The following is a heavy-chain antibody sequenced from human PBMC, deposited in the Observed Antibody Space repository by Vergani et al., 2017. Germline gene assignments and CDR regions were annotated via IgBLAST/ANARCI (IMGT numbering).Heavy chain of an antibody. J-gene: IGHJ3*02. V-gene: IGHV4-61*02. CDR3: ARGLYYYGSGSSDDAFDI. CDR2: IHASGTK. CDR1: GASITSGSFY. D-gene: IGHD3-10*01. Sequence: QVHLNEAGPGLVKPSQTLSLTCTVSGASITSGSFYWSWIRQPAGKGLEWIGRIHASGTKNYNPSLKSRVTISVDTSKNTFSLKLSSVTAADTAVYYCARGLYYYGSGSSDDAFDIWGQGTMVTVSS.